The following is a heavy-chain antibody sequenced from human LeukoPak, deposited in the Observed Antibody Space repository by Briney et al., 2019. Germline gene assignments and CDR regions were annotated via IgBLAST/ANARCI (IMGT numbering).Heavy chain of an antibody. D-gene: IGHD3-10*01. CDR3: ARGRQLHYGSGSYYYREFDY. J-gene: IGHJ4*02. Sequence: ASVKVSCKASGYTFTSYGISWVRQAPGQGLEWMGRINPNSGGTNYAQKFQGRVTMTRDTSISTAYMELSRLRSDDTAVYYCARGRQLHYGSGSYYYREFDYWGQGTLVTVSS. CDR2: INPNSGGT. V-gene: IGHV1-2*06. CDR1: GYTFTSYG.